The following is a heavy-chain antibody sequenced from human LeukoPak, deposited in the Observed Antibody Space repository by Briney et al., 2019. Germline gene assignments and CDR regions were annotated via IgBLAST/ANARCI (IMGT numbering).Heavy chain of an antibody. CDR2: IYSGGST. CDR3: ARVGYSSSWYYYFDY. Sequence: GASLRLSCAASGFTFSSYAMSWVRQAPGKGLEWVSVIYSGGSTYYADSVKGRFTISRDNSKNTLYLQMNSLRAEDTAVYYCARVGYSSSWYYYFDYWGQGTLVTVSS. V-gene: IGHV3-66*02. D-gene: IGHD6-13*01. CDR1: GFTFSSYA. J-gene: IGHJ4*02.